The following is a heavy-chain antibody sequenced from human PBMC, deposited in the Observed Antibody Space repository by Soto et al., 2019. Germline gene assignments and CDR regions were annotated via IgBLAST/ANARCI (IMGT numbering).Heavy chain of an antibody. CDR3: AKGGYSYGSFDY. CDR1: GFTFSSYA. Sequence: GSLRLSCAASGFTFSSYAMSWVRQAPGKGLEWVSAISGSGGSTYYADSVKGRFTISGDNSKNTLYLQMNSLRAEDTAVYYCAKGGYSYGSFDYWGQGALVTVSS. CDR2: ISGSGGST. V-gene: IGHV3-23*01. D-gene: IGHD5-18*01. J-gene: IGHJ4*02.